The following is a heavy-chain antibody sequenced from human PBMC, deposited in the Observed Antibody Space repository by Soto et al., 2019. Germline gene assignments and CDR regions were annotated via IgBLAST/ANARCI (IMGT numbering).Heavy chain of an antibody. CDR3: ARLPPPSCSGGSCSPY. D-gene: IGHD2-15*01. J-gene: IGHJ4*02. V-gene: IGHV3-11*01. CDR2: ISTNGRNI. Sequence: LRLSCVASGFIFSDYYMSWIRQTPGRGLEWASYISTNGRNIYYADSVKGRFTISRDNTKNSLYLQMNSLRAEDTAVYYCARLPPPSCSGGSCSPYWGQGTLVTVSS. CDR1: GFIFSDYY.